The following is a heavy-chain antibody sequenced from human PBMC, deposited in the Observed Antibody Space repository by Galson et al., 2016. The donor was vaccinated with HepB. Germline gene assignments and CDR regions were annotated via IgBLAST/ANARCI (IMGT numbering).Heavy chain of an antibody. CDR1: GYTFNDYY. CDR3: AVVGANRVYKLDV. D-gene: IGHD1-26*01. J-gene: IGHJ6*02. CDR2: VDPEDGET. Sequence: KVSCKVSGYTFNDYYMNWVQQAPGEGLEWVGLVDPEDGETRYGEKFQGRVTITADTAKDTVYMELSNLRSDDTAVYYCAVVGANRVYKLDVWGQGTTVIVSS. V-gene: IGHV1-69-2*01.